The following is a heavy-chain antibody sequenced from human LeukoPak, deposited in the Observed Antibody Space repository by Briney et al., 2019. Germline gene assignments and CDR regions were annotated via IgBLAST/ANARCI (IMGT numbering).Heavy chain of an antibody. V-gene: IGHV3-30*18. Sequence: GGSLRLSCAASGFTFSSYGMHWVRQAPGKGLEWVVVISYDGSNKYYADSVKGRFTISRDNSKNTLYLQMNSLRAEDTAVYYCAKDHYDSSGYYGFDPWGQGTLVTVSS. D-gene: IGHD3-22*01. CDR1: GFTFSSYG. CDR2: ISYDGSNK. CDR3: AKDHYDSSGYYGFDP. J-gene: IGHJ5*02.